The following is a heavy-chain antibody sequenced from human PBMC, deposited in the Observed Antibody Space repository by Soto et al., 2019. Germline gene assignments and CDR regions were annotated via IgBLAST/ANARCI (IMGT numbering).Heavy chain of an antibody. CDR3: AKDEGVGGTLGLFDY. V-gene: IGHV3-30*18. CDR2: MSSDGSKI. J-gene: IGHJ4*02. CDR1: GFDFTYYA. D-gene: IGHD1-26*01. Sequence: QVQLVESGGGAVQPGESLRLSCVASGFDFTYYAMHWVRQAPGEGLESVAVMSSDGSKIHHTDSVKGRFTISRDNSKNTLYLPMNSLRKEDTAVYFCAKDEGVGGTLGLFDYWGQGTLVYVSS.